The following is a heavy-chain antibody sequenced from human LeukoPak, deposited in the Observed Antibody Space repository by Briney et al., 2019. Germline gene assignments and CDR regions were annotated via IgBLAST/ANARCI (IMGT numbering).Heavy chain of an antibody. CDR3: ARDRDVNSRDAFDF. Sequence: ASVKVSCKASGYTFTSYDINWVRQAPGQGLEWMGIINPSGGSTSYAQKFQGRVTMTRDTSTSTVYMELSSLRSDDTALYYCARDRDVNSRDAFDFWGQGTMVTVSS. CDR1: GYTFTSYD. CDR2: INPSGGST. V-gene: IGHV1-46*01. J-gene: IGHJ3*01. D-gene: IGHD2-21*01.